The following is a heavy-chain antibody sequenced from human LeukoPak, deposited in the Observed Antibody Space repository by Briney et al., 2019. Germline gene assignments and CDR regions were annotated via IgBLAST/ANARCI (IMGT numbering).Heavy chain of an antibody. Sequence: SVKVSCKASGGTFSSYAISWVRQAPGQGLEWMGGIIPIFGTANYAQKFQGRVTITADESTSTAYMELSSLRSDDTAVYYCARGGQDDVDGNYDYVWGSPHDYWGQGTLVTVSS. CDR3: ARGGQDDVDGNYDYVWGSPHDY. CDR1: GGTFSSYA. V-gene: IGHV1-69*13. CDR2: IIPIFGTA. J-gene: IGHJ4*02. D-gene: IGHD3-16*01.